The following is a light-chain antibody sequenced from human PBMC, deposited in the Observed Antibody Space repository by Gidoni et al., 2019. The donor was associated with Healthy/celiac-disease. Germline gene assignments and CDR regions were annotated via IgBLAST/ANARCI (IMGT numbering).Light chain of an antibody. CDR2: EVS. CDR3: SSYTSSSTRV. CDR1: SSDVGGYNY. V-gene: IGLV2-14*01. Sequence: QSALTQPVSVSGSPGPSITISCTGTSSDVGGYNYVSWYQQHPGKAPKLMIYEVSNRPSGVSNRFSGSKSGNTASLTISGLQAEDEADYYCSSYTSSSTRVFGGWTKLTVL. J-gene: IGLJ3*02.